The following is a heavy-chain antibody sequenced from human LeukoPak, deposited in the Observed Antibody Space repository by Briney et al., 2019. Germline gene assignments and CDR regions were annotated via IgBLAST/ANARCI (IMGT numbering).Heavy chain of an antibody. CDR2: ISAASDKT. J-gene: IGHJ4*02. CDR3: AKVRDWGGFDY. V-gene: IGHV3-23*01. CDR1: GFTFHTHG. D-gene: IGHD3/OR15-3a*01. Sequence: GGTLRLSCAASGFTFHTHGMYWVRQAPGKGLEWVSGISAASDKTYFIDSVKGRFFISRDNSKSTVYLQLNNLRAEDTAVYYCAKVRDWGGFDYWGQGTLVIVSS.